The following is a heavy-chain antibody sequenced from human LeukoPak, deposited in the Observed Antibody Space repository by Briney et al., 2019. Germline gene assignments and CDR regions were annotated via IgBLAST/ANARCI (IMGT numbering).Heavy chain of an antibody. CDR1: GDSISRYD. V-gene: IGHV4-4*07. Sequence: SETLSLTCTVSGDSISRYDWNWIRHPAGKELEWIGRIYGSGTTNYNPSLKSRVYISRDKSKTQFSLRLTSVTAADTAVYYCARVDSGTYHSLEIWGQGTLVSVSS. J-gene: IGHJ1*01. D-gene: IGHD1-26*01. CDR2: IYGSGTT. CDR3: ARVDSGTYHSLEI.